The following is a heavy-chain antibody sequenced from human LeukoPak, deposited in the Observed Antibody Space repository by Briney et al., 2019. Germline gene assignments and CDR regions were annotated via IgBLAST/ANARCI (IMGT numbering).Heavy chain of an antibody. V-gene: IGHV3-7*01. Sequence: GGSLRLSCAASGFTFSSYGMYWVRQAPGKGLEWVANIKQDGSEKYYVDSVKGRFTISRDNAKNSLYLQMNSLRAEDTAVYYCARTRIGYDSSGYYYGGWGHYYYMDVWGKGTTVTVSS. D-gene: IGHD3-22*01. J-gene: IGHJ6*03. CDR3: ARTRIGYDSSGYYYGGWGHYYYMDV. CDR2: IKQDGSEK. CDR1: GFTFSSYG.